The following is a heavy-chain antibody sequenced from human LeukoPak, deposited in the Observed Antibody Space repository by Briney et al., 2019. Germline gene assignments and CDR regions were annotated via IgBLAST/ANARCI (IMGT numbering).Heavy chain of an antibody. Sequence: GESLKISCKGSGYSFSNYWVAWVRQMPGKGLGCMRIIHPGESDTRYSPSLQGQVTISADKSISTAYLQWSSLKASDTAMYYCARHLGLERLRLGESIFGSYYYGMDVWGQGTTVTVSS. CDR3: ARHLGLERLRLGESIFGSYYYGMDV. CDR2: IHPGESDT. V-gene: IGHV5-51*01. J-gene: IGHJ6*02. CDR1: GYSFSNYW. D-gene: IGHD3-16*01.